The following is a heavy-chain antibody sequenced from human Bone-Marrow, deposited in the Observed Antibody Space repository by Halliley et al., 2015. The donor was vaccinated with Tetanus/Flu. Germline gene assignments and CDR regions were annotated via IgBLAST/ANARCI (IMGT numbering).Heavy chain of an antibody. J-gene: IGHJ6*02. CDR2: IYQSGSA. D-gene: IGHD6-19*01. CDR3: ARDRAVAGDYYYYGMDV. Sequence: GEIYQSGSANNNPSPKSRLTMSVDKSKNQFSLRLSSVTAADTAVYFCARDRAVAGDYYYYGMDVWGQGTTVTVSS. V-gene: IGHV4-4*01.